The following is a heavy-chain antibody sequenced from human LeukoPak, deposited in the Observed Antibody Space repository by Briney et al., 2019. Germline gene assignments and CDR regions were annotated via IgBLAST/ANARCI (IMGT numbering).Heavy chain of an antibody. CDR2: IWYDGSNK. CDR1: GFTFSSYG. V-gene: IGHV3-33*01. D-gene: IGHD3-9*01. CDR3: ARGYGYDILTVFYMGLRY. Sequence: PGRSLRLSCAASGFTFSSYGMHWVRQAPGKGLEWVAVIWYDGSNKYYADSVKGRFTICRDNSKNTLYLQMNSLRAEDTAVYYCARGYGYDILTVFYMGLRYWGQGALVTVSS. J-gene: IGHJ4*02.